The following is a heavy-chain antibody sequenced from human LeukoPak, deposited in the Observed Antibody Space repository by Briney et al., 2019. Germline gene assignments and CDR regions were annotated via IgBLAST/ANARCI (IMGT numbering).Heavy chain of an antibody. CDR2: ISGSGGST. V-gene: IGHV3-23*01. J-gene: IGHJ4*02. D-gene: IGHD3-22*01. CDR3: AKVPSDNSGYYYVFDY. Sequence: GGSLRLSCAASGFTFSSYAMNWVRQAPGKGLEWVSGISGSGGSTYYADSVKGRFTISRDNSKNTLYLQMNSLRAEDTAVYYCAKVPSDNSGYYYVFDYWGQGTLVTVSS. CDR1: GFTFSSYA.